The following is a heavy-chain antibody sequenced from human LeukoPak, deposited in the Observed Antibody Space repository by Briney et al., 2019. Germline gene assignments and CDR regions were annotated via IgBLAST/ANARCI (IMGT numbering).Heavy chain of an antibody. CDR3: AKDTGTSRNYIALVAATHF. D-gene: IGHD2-15*01. CDR2: ISSSGYNT. CDR1: GFIFSSYA. Sequence: TGGSLRLSCAASGFIFSSYAMSWVRQAPGKGLEWVSGISSSGYNTYHADSVKGRFTISRDNSKNTLYLLMNSLRAEDPAVYYCAKDTGTSRNYIALVAATHFWGQGTLLTVSS. J-gene: IGHJ4*02. V-gene: IGHV3-23*01.